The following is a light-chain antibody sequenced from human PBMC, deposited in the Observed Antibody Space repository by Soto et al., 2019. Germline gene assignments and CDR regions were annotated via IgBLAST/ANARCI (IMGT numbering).Light chain of an antibody. CDR3: CSYAGSSTFDVA. Sequence: QSALTQPASVSGSPGQSITISCTGTSSDVGSYNLVSWYQQHPGKAPKLMIYEGSKRPSGVSNRFSGSKSGNTASLTISGLQAEDEADYYCCSYAGSSTFDVAFGGGTKVTVL. V-gene: IGLV2-23*03. J-gene: IGLJ2*01. CDR1: SSDVGSYNL. CDR2: EGS.